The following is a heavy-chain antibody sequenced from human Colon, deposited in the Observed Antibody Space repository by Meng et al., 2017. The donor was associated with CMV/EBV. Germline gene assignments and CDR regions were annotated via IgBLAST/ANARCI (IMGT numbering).Heavy chain of an antibody. CDR2: IGSVSSSR. Sequence: GESLKISCAASGFTFSSYQMSWVRQAPGKGLEWISYIGSVSSSRHYADSVRVRFTISRDNAKNSLYLQMNSLTAEDTAVYYCARHLIPPGNYDILTGYLDVWGQGTTVTVSS. CDR1: GFTFSSYQ. CDR3: ARHLIPPGNYDILTGYLDV. V-gene: IGHV3-48*03. J-gene: IGHJ6*02. D-gene: IGHD3-9*01.